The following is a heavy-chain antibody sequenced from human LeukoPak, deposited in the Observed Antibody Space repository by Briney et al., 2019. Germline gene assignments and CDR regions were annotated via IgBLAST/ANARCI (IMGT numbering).Heavy chain of an antibody. CDR1: GFTFSSYA. V-gene: IGHV3-30*04. Sequence: PGGSLRLSCAASGFTFSSYAMHWVRQAPGKGLECVAVISYDGSNKYYADSVKGRFTISRDNSKNTLYLQMNSLRAEDTAVYYCARAGGGGVVVVAAPCDYWGQGTLVTVSS. J-gene: IGHJ4*02. CDR2: ISYDGSNK. CDR3: ARAGGGGVVVVAAPCDY. D-gene: IGHD2-15*01.